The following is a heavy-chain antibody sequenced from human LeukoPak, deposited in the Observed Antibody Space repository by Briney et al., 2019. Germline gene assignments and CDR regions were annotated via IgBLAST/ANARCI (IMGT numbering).Heavy chain of an antibody. V-gene: IGHV7-4-1*02. D-gene: IGHD3-22*01. Sequence: VSVKVPCKGSGYTFTKYAISWVRQAPGQGLEYMGWIDTNTGNPTYAQGFTGRFVFSLDTSVSTAYLQISSLKAEDSAIYFCANCYDSSGFFAYWGQGTLVTVSS. J-gene: IGHJ4*02. CDR3: ANCYDSSGFFAY. CDR2: IDTNTGNP. CDR1: GYTFTKYA.